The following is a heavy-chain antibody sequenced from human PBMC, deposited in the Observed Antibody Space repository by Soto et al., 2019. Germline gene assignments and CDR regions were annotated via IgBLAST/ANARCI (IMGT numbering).Heavy chain of an antibody. V-gene: IGHV4-34*01. CDR2: INHSGST. D-gene: IGHD5-18*01. J-gene: IGHJ6*02. CDR3: ARADGYYYGSSYYYHGMDV. Sequence: SETLTLTCAVYGGSFSAYYWSWIRQPPGKGLEWIGIINHSGSTNYNPSLKSRVTISVDTSKNQFSLKLSSVTAADTAEYYCARADGYYYGSSYYYHGMDVWGQGTPVTVSS. CDR1: GGSFSAYY.